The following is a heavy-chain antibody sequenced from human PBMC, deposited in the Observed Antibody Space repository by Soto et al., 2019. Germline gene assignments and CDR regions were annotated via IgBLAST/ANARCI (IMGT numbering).Heavy chain of an antibody. Sequence: EVQLLESGGGLVQPGGSLRLSCAASGFTFSSYAMSWVRQAPGKGLEWVSAISGSGGSTYYADSVKGRFTISRDNSKNTLYLQMNSLRAEDTAVYYCAKVYDIVTGPNRAYDYWGQGTLVTVSS. CDR1: GFTFSSYA. CDR3: AKVYDIVTGPNRAYDY. J-gene: IGHJ4*02. V-gene: IGHV3-23*01. CDR2: ISGSGGST. D-gene: IGHD3-9*01.